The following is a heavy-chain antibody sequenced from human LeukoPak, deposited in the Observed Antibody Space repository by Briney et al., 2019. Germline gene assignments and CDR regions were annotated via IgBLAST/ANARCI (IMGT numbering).Heavy chain of an antibody. CDR3: ARMTGTTWSFDY. CDR2: ISYDGSNK. D-gene: IGHD1-7*01. Sequence: PGRSLRLSCAASGFTFSNYAMHWVRQAPGKGLEWVAVISYDGSNKYYADSVKGRFTISRDNSKNTLYLQMNSLRAEDTAVYYCARMTGTTWSFDYWGQGTLVTVSS. V-gene: IGHV3-30*01. CDR1: GFTFSNYA. J-gene: IGHJ4*02.